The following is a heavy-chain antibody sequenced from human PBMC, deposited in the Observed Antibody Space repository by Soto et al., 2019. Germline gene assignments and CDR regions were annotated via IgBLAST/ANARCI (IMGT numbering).Heavy chain of an antibody. Sequence: EAQLVESGGGLVQPGGSLRLSCAASGFNFSPYWMHWVRQTPGKGLVWVSRINAEGNTIYADSVKGRFTISRDNAKNMLYLQMTSRRAEDTAVYFCARGSNTAFDPWGQGTLVTVSS. CDR3: ARGSNTAFDP. V-gene: IGHV3-74*01. CDR1: GFNFSPYW. CDR2: INAEGNT. J-gene: IGHJ5*02. D-gene: IGHD2-21*02.